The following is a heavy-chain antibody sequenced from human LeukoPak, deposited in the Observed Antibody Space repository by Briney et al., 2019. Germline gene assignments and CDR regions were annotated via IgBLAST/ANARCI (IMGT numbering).Heavy chain of an antibody. CDR3: ARGHIAVAGFYGAGPSDY. CDR2: ILRDDKT. J-gene: IGHJ4*02. CDR1: GFTVSSSF. D-gene: IGHD6-19*01. Sequence: GGSLRLSCAASGFTVSSSFIYWVRRAPGKGLEWVSFILRDDKTYYADSVKGRFTISRDNSKNTLYLQMNSLRGEDTAVYYCARGHIAVAGFYGAGPSDYWGQGTLVTVSS. V-gene: IGHV3-53*01.